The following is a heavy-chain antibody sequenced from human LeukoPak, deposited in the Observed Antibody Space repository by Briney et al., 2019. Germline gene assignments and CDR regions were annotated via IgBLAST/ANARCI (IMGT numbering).Heavy chain of an antibody. V-gene: IGHV3-7*01. J-gene: IGHJ4*02. CDR1: GFTFSSYW. CDR3: ASDVDIVATMGY. CDR2: IKQDGSEK. D-gene: IGHD5-12*01. Sequence: AGSLRLSCAASGFTFSSYWMSWVRQAPGKGLEWVANIKQDGSEKYYVDSVKGRFTISRDNAKNSLYLQMNSLRAEDTAVYYCASDVDIVATMGYWGQGTLVTVSS.